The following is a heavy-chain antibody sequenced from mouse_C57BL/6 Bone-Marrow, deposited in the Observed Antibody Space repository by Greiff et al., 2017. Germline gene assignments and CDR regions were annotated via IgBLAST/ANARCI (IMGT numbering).Heavy chain of an antibody. CDR2: IYPRSGNT. Sequence: QVHVKQSGAELARPGASVKLSCKASGYTFTSYGISWVKQRTGQGLEWIGEIYPRSGNTYYNEKFKGKATLTADKSSSTAYMELRSLTSEDSAVYFGALYSNFYYAMDYWGQGTSVTVSS. J-gene: IGHJ4*01. V-gene: IGHV1-81*01. D-gene: IGHD2-5*01. CDR3: ALYSNFYYAMDY. CDR1: GYTFTSYG.